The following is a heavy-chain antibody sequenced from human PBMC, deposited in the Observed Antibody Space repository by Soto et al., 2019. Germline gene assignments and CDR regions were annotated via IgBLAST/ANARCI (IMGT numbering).Heavy chain of an antibody. CDR3: ARAGLTTLELATTY. D-gene: IGHD5-12*01. V-gene: IGHV1-2*02. J-gene: IGHJ4*02. Sequence: ASVKVSCKASGYTFTDYYMHWVRQSPGQGLEWMGWIHPNSGVTKFPQKFQGSVIMTRDTSISTVYMELSRLTSDDTAIYYCARAGLTTLELATTYWGQGTLVTVSS. CDR1: GYTFTDYY. CDR2: IHPNSGVT.